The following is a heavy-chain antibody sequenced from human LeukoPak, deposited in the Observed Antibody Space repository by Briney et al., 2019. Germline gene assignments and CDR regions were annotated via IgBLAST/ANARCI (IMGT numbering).Heavy chain of an antibody. Sequence: SETLSLTCAVYGGSFSGYYWSWIRQPPGKGLEWIGEINHSGSTNYNPSLKSRVTISVDTSKNQFSLKLSSVTAADTAVYYCARVGRFVNTRVTTFTDRSKQNAFDIWGQGTMVTVSS. J-gene: IGHJ3*02. CDR1: GGSFSGYY. D-gene: IGHD2/OR15-2a*01. CDR3: ARVGRFVNTRVTTFTDRSKQNAFDI. CDR2: INHSGST. V-gene: IGHV4-34*01.